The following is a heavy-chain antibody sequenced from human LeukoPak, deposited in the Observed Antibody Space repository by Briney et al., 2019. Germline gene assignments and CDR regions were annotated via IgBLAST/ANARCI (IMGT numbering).Heavy chain of an antibody. J-gene: IGHJ4*02. CDR3: ARLFWSGYTMLDF. V-gene: IGHV4-30-2*01. CDR1: GGSISSGGYK. Sequence: SETLSLTCTVSGGSISSGGYKWSWIRQPPGRGLECIGYIYYTGSTYYNPSLKSRVTMSVDRSKNQFSLNLNSVTAADTAVYYCARLFWSGYTMLDFWGQGTLVTVSS. CDR2: IYYTGST. D-gene: IGHD3-3*01.